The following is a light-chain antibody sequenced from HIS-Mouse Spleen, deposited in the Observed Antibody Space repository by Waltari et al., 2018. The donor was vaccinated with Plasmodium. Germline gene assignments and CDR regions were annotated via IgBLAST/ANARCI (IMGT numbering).Light chain of an antibody. CDR1: SSDVGSYNL. J-gene: IGLJ3*02. CDR3: CSYAGSSTFV. CDR2: EGS. Sequence: ALTQPASVSGSPGQSITISCTGTSSDVGSYNLVSWYQQHPGKAPKLMIYEGSKRPSGVSNRFSGSKSGNTASLTISGLQAEDEADYYCCSYAGSSTFVFGGGTKLTVL. V-gene: IGLV2-23*03.